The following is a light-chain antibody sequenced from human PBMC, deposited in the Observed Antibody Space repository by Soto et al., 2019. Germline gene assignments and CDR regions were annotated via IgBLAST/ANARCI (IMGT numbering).Light chain of an antibody. CDR2: RDS. CDR3: QLWDSSTDVI. J-gene: IGLJ2*01. V-gene: IGLV3-9*01. Sequence: SYELTQPRSVPVALGQTARITCGGNSIGSKSVHWYQQKPGQAPVLVIYRDSNRPSGIPERFSGSNSGNTATLTISSAQAGDEADYYCQLWDSSTDVIFGGGTKVTVL. CDR1: SIGSKS.